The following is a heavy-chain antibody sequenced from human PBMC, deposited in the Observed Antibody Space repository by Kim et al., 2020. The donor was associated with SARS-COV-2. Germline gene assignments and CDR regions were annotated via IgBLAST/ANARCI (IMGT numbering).Heavy chain of an antibody. CDR3: ARDSPSGYGTFHY. D-gene: IGHD5-12*01. J-gene: IGHJ4*02. V-gene: IGHV4-4*07. Sequence: YHPPLMGRVTMAVDTSKNQFSRRLSSVTAADTAVYFCARDSPSGYGTFHYWGQGTLVTVSS.